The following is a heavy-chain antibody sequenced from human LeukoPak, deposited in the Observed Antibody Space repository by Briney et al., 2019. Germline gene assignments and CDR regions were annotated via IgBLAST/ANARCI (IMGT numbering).Heavy chain of an antibody. V-gene: IGHV4-59*01. Sequence: SETLSLTCTVSGGSISSYYWSWIRQPPGKGLEWIGYIYYSGSTNYNPSLKSRVTISVDMSKNQFSLKLSSVTAADTAVYYCARGPADEFDYWGQGTLVTVSS. J-gene: IGHJ4*02. CDR3: ARGPADEFDY. CDR1: GGSISSYY. CDR2: IYYSGST.